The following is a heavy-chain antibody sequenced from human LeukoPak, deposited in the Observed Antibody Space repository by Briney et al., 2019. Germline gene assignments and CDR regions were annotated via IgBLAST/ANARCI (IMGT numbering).Heavy chain of an antibody. CDR3: ARRAAVGNYFDF. D-gene: IGHD6-13*01. V-gene: IGHV1-2*02. J-gene: IGHJ4*02. CDR2: INPNSGAT. Sequence: GASVKVSCKASGYTLTDYYIHWVRQAPGQGLEWMTWINPNSGATDYAQKFQGRVTMTSDTSINTVYMELSRLTSDDTAVYYCARRAAVGNYFDFWGQGTLVTVSS. CDR1: GYTLTDYY.